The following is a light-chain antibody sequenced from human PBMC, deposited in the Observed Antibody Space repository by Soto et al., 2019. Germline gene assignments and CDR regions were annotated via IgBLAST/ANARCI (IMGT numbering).Light chain of an antibody. CDR3: SSYTSSSPYV. V-gene: IGLV2-14*01. Sequence: QSALTQPASVSGSPGQSITISCTGTSSDVGSYNYVSWYQQHPDKAPKLMIYEVSNRPSGVSNRFSGSKSGNTASLTISGLQAEDEADYYCSSYTSSSPYVFGTGTKLTVL. CDR1: SSDVGSYNY. J-gene: IGLJ1*01. CDR2: EVS.